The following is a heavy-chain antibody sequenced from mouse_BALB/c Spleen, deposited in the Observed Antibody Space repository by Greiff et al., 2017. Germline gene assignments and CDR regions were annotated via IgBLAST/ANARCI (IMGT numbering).Heavy chain of an antibody. J-gene: IGHJ4*01. Sequence: ESGPGLVKPSQSLSLTCTVTGYSITSDYAWNWIRQFPGNKLEWMGYISYSGSTSYNPSLKSRISITRDTSKNQFFLQLNSVTTEDTATYYCARHGDAMDYWGQGTSVTVSS. CDR2: ISYSGST. V-gene: IGHV3-2*02. CDR1: GYSITSDYA. CDR3: ARHGDAMDY.